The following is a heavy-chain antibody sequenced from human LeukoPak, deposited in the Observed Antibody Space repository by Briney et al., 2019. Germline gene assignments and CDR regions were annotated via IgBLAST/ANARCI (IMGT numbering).Heavy chain of an antibody. D-gene: IGHD2-2*01. CDR3: ARLKSSTRNPNFDY. CDR1: GYTFTSYD. J-gene: IGHJ4*02. CDR2: MNPNSGNT. Sequence: ASVKVSCKASGYTFTSYDINWVRQATGQGLEWMGWMNPNSGNTGYAQKFQGRVTMTRNTSISTAYMELSSLRSEDTAVYYCARLKSSTRNPNFDYWGQGTLVTVSS. V-gene: IGHV1-8*01.